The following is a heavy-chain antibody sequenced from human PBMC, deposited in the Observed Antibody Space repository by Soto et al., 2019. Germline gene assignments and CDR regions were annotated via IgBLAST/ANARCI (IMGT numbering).Heavy chain of an antibody. V-gene: IGHV4-39*01. CDR2: IYYSGST. Sequence: TSETLSLTCTVSGGSISSSSYYWGWIRQPPGKGLEWIGSIYYSGSTNYNPSLKRRVTISVDTSKNQFSLKLSSVSAADTAVYYCARQYASAYFFDYWGQGTLVTVSS. D-gene: IGHD3-10*01. J-gene: IGHJ4*02. CDR1: GGSISSSSYY. CDR3: ARQYASAYFFDY.